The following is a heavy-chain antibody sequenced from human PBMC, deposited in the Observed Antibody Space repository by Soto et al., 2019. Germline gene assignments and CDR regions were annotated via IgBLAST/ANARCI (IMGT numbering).Heavy chain of an antibody. D-gene: IGHD3-9*01. J-gene: IGHJ4*02. CDR1: GFILSNHG. V-gene: IGHV3-30*03. CDR2: ISYDGSNK. CDR3: ARGVYDILTGYLFDY. Sequence: PGGPLRLSCAASGFILSNHGMHWVRQAPGRGLEWVAVISYDGSNKYYADSVKGRFTISRDNSKNTLYLQMNSLRAEDTAVYYCARGVYDILTGYLFDYWGQGTLVTVSS.